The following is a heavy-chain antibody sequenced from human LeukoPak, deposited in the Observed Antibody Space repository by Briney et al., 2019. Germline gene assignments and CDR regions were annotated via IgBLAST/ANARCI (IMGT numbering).Heavy chain of an antibody. D-gene: IGHD2-15*01. J-gene: IGHJ4*02. CDR1: GFTFSSYS. CDR3: ARSVAATRRGFDY. CDR2: LSSSTYI. V-gene: IGHV3-21*01. Sequence: PGGSLRLSCAASGFTFSSYSMNWVRQAPGKALEWVSSLSSSTYIFYADSVKGRFTISRDNAKNSLYLQMNSLRAEDAAVYYCARSVAATRRGFDYWGQGTLVTVSS.